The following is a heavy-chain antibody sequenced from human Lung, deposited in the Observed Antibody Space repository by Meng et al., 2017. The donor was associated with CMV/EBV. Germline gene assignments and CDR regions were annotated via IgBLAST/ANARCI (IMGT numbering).Heavy chain of an antibody. CDR3: ARVYYDSTNYYFSFGY. D-gene: IGHD3-22*01. CDR1: GDSIGNYA. CDR2: ISYDGDKK. Sequence: GGSLRLXCVVSGDSIGNYARHWVRQAPGKGLEWVAVISYDGDKKFYTDSVKCRFTISRDNSKNTLILQMNSLRTEDTAVYYCARVYYDSTNYYFSFGYWGQGTLVTVSS. J-gene: IGHJ4*02. V-gene: IGHV3-30*04.